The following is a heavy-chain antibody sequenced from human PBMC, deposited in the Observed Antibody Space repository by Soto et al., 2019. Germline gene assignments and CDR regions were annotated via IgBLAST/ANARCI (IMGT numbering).Heavy chain of an antibody. CDR2: TRNKANSYTT. J-gene: IGHJ6*03. CDR1: GFTFSDHY. V-gene: IGHV3-72*01. Sequence: EVQLVESGGGLVQPGGSLRLSCAASGFTFSDHYMDWVRQAPGKGLEWVGRTRNKANSYTTEYAASVKGRFTISRDDSKTSLYLQMNSLKTEDTAVYYCARDNELSGTYYMDVWGKGTTVTVSS. CDR3: ARDNELSGTYYMDV. D-gene: IGHD3-16*02.